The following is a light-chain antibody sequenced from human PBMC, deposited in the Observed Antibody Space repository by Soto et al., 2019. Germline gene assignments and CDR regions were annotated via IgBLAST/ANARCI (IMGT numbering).Light chain of an antibody. Sequence: QSVLPQPPSVSGAPGQRVTLSCTGSSSNIGAGYDVHWYQQLPGTAPKLLIYGNSNRPSGVPDRFSGSKSGTSASLAITGLQAEDEADYYCQSYDSSLSGSYVFGTGTKLTVL. CDR2: GNS. CDR3: QSYDSSLSGSYV. J-gene: IGLJ1*01. V-gene: IGLV1-40*01. CDR1: SSNIGAGYD.